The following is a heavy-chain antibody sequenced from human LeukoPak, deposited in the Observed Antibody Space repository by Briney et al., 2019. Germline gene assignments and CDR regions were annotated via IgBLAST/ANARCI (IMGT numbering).Heavy chain of an antibody. CDR3: ARDAARYYYGSGSYYPDY. J-gene: IGHJ4*02. V-gene: IGHV3-21*01. Sequence: PGGSLRLSCAASGFTSSSYSMNWVRQAPGKGLEWVSSISSSSSYIYYADSVKGRFTISRDNAKNSLYLQMNSLRAEDTAVYYCARDAARYYYGSGSYYPDYWGQGTLVTVSS. CDR1: GFTSSSYS. CDR2: ISSSSSYI. D-gene: IGHD3-10*01.